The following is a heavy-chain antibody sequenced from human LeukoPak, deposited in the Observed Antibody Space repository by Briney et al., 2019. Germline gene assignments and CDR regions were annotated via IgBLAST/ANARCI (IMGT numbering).Heavy chain of an antibody. D-gene: IGHD3-22*01. Sequence: SETLSLTCTVSGGSISSYYWSWIRQPPGKGLEWIGYIYYSGSTNYNPSLKSRVTISVDTSKNQFSLKLSSVTAADTAVYYCARGEDYYDSSGSRVYYFDYWGQGTLVTVSS. J-gene: IGHJ4*02. CDR2: IYYSGST. CDR1: GGSISSYY. V-gene: IGHV4-59*01. CDR3: ARGEDYYDSSGSRVYYFDY.